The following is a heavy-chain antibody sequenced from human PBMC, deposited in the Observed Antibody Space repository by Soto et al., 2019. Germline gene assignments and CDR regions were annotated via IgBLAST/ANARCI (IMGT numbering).Heavy chain of an antibody. Sequence: SETLSLTFTVSSASIRTYSWSWIRQSAGKGLEWIGHMYTNGRTNYIPSLKSRITMSVDTSKNQFSLNLKFVTAADTAVYFCAKDQSGAADIWGQGTMVTVSS. D-gene: IGHD7-27*01. J-gene: IGHJ3*02. CDR2: MYTNGRT. CDR3: AKDQSGAADI. V-gene: IGHV4-4*07. CDR1: SASIRTYS.